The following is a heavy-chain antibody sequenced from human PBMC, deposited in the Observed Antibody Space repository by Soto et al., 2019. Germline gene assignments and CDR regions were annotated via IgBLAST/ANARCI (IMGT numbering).Heavy chain of an antibody. CDR1: GFTFSGYY. CDR2: ISSSGTTE. CDR3: ARDRGAVVGQYFDY. Sequence: QVQLVESGGGLVKPGGSLRLSCAASGFTFSGYYMSWIRQAPGKGLEWISYISSSGTTENYADYVKGRFTVSRDNAKNSLYLQLNSLRAEDTAVYYCARDRGAVVGQYFDYWGQGTLVTVSS. V-gene: IGHV3-11*01. J-gene: IGHJ4*02. D-gene: IGHD6-19*01.